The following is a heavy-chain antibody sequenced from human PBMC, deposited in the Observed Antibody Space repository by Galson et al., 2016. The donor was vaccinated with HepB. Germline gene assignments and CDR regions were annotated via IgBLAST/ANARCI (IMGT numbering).Heavy chain of an antibody. V-gene: IGHV2-70*01. CDR2: IDWEHDK. CDR3: ARNVRNNWGGYYLYSFEF. CDR1: GFSLDSDAMS. J-gene: IGHJ4*02. D-gene: IGHD3-3*01. Sequence: PALVKPTQTLTLTCTFSGFSLDSDAMSVSWIRQSPGKALEWLALIDWEHDKYYNAFVKRRLTISKDTTKNQVVLRMTNADPVDTATYYCARNVRNNWGGYYLYSFEFWGQGTLVTVSS.